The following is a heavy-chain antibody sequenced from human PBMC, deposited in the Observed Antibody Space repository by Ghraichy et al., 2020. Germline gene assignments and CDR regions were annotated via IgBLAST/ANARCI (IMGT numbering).Heavy chain of an antibody. CDR2: ISKSGTT. CDR3: ARPSGYHDSSGHFSTDAFDM. D-gene: IGHD3-22*01. V-gene: IGHV4-59*08. CDR1: GASISSFY. J-gene: IGHJ3*02. Sequence: SETLSLTCTVSGASISSFYWSWIRQPPGKGLEWIGYISKSGTTNYNPSLRSRVTMSVDTSRNQFSLKLRSVTAADTAVYYCARPSGYHDSSGHFSTDAFDMWGQGTRVTVSS.